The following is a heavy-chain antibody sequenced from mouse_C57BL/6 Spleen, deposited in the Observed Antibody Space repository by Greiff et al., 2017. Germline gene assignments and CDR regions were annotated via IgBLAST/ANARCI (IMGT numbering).Heavy chain of an antibody. J-gene: IGHJ4*01. Sequence: VQLQQPGTELVKPGASVKLSCKASGYTFTSYWMPWVTQRPGQGLEWIGNINPSNGGTNSNEKFKSKATLTVDKSSSTAYMQLSSLTSEDSAVYYCAREEDGNYGDAMDYWGQGTSVTVSS. CDR1: GYTFTSYW. D-gene: IGHD2-1*01. CDR3: AREEDGNYGDAMDY. CDR2: INPSNGGT. V-gene: IGHV1-53*01.